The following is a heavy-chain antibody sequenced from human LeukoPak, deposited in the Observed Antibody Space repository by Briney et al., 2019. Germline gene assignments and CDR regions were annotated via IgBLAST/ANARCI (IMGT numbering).Heavy chain of an antibody. CDR1: GGSISSGGYS. J-gene: IGHJ6*02. CDR3: ALRWLQSGYYYGMDV. Sequence: SETLSLTCAVSGGSISSGGYSWSWIRQPPGKGLEWIGYIYRSGSTYYNPSLKSRVTISVDRSKNQFSLKLSSVTAADTAMYYCALRWLQSGYYYGMDVWGQGTTVTVSS. CDR2: IYRSGST. V-gene: IGHV4-30-2*01. D-gene: IGHD5-24*01.